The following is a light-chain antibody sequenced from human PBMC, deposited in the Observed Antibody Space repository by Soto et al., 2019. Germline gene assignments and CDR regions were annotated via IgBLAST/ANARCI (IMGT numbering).Light chain of an antibody. CDR1: GSDIGGYNY. Sequence: QSALTQHASVSGSPGQSITISCTGTGSDIGGYNYVSWYQQHPGKAPKVMIYEVSNRPSGVSNRFSASKSGNTASLTISGLQAEDEADYYCTSYTSSSSVVFGGGTKLTVL. J-gene: IGLJ2*01. V-gene: IGLV2-14*01. CDR3: TSYTSSSSVV. CDR2: EVS.